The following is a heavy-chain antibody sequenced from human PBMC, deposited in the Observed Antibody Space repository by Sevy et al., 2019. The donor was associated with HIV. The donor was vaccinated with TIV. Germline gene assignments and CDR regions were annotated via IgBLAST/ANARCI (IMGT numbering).Heavy chain of an antibody. J-gene: IGHJ4*02. D-gene: IGHD6-25*01. CDR1: GASISSSGYY. CDR2: INYNGIT. CDR3: VGPKLTYTNGWLYLDY. Sequence: SKTLSLTCTVSGASISSSGYYWGWIRQPPGKGLEWIASINYNGITFYNPSLKSRVTISADTSKNQFSLRLSSVTAADSSIYFCVGPKLTYTNGWLYLDYWGQGTVVTVSS. V-gene: IGHV4-39*01.